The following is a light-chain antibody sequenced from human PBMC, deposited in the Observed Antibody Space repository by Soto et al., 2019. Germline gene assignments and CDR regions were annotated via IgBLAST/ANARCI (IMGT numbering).Light chain of an antibody. CDR3: QQYHDWPPIT. Sequence: EVVMTQSPATLSLSPGEGATLSCRASQNVGYKLAWYQQTYGQGPRLLLYDASTRPPGIPARFSGGGSGTDVTLTISSMQSEDVSVYFCQQYHDWPPITFGGGTKLEVK. J-gene: IGKJ4*01. CDR1: QNVGYK. CDR2: DAS. V-gene: IGKV3-15*01.